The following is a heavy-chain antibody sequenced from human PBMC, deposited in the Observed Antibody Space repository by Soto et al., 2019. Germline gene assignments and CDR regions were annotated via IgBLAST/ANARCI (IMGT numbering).Heavy chain of an antibody. CDR2: IYNSGTT. Sequence: QVQLQESGPGLVKPSQTLSLTCTVPGGSINGGGYYWTWIRQHPGKGLEWFGHIYNSGTTYYNPSLEGRVSISLDTSKNQFALKVTSVTAADSAVYYCARGRGYIYQNFFDLWGQGIRVTVSS. D-gene: IGHD6-25*01. CDR3: ARGRGYIYQNFFDL. CDR1: GGSINGGGYY. J-gene: IGHJ5*02. V-gene: IGHV4-31*03.